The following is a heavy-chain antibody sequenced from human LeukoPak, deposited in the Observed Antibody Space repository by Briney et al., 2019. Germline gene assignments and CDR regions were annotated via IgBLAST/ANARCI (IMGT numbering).Heavy chain of an antibody. CDR3: ARGLCGGDCYDY. Sequence: GGSLRLSCAASGFTFSTSTINWVRQAPGKGLEWASSIDSGSTYTYYADSVMGRFTISRDDAKNSLYLQMNSLRAEDTAVYYCARGLCGGDCYDYWGQGTLVTVSS. J-gene: IGHJ4*02. V-gene: IGHV3-21*01. CDR2: IDSGSTYT. D-gene: IGHD2-21*02. CDR1: GFTFSTST.